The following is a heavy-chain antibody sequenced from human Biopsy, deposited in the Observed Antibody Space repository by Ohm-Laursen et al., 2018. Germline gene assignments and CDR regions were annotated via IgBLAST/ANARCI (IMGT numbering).Heavy chain of an antibody. CDR3: ARDEGLLRAFDI. CDR1: GDSISSYY. V-gene: IGHV4-59*12. D-gene: IGHD1-26*01. Sequence: GTLSLTCTVSGDSISSYYWSWIRQTPGKGLEWIGYIYYSGSTNYNPSLKSRVTISVDTSKNHFSLNLTSVTAADTAVYYCARDEGLLRAFDIWGQGTLGTVSS. J-gene: IGHJ3*02. CDR2: IYYSGST.